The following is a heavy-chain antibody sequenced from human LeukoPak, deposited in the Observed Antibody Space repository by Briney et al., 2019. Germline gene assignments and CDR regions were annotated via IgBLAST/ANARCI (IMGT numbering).Heavy chain of an antibody. Sequence: ASVKVSCKASGYTFTSYDINWVRQATGQGLEWMGWMNPDTGNTGYAQKFQGRVTMTRNTSITTAYMELSSLQSEDTAVYYCARRPVKYYDILTGYYRSEFEYWGQGTLVTVSS. D-gene: IGHD3-9*01. CDR3: ARRPVKYYDILTGYYRSEFEY. CDR1: GYTFTSYD. CDR2: MNPDTGNT. V-gene: IGHV1-8*01. J-gene: IGHJ4*02.